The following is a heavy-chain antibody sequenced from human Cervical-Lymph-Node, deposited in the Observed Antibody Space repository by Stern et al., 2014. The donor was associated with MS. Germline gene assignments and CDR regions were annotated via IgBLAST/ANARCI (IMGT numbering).Heavy chain of an antibody. D-gene: IGHD6-13*01. Sequence: VQLVESGAEVKKPGSSVKVSCKASGGTFSSYAISWVRQAPGHGLDWMGGIIPIFGTANYAQKFQGRVTITADESTSTAYMELSSLRSEDTAVYYCARVRVGSSWYGAPFDYWGQGTLVTVSS. CDR2: IIPIFGTA. CDR1: GGTFSSYA. J-gene: IGHJ4*02. V-gene: IGHV1-69*01. CDR3: ARVRVGSSWYGAPFDY.